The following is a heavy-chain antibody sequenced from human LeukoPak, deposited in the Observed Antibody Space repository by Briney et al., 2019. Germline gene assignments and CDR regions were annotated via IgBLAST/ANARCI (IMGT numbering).Heavy chain of an antibody. V-gene: IGHV1-3*01. CDR2: INAGNGNT. CDR3: ARESYYYGSGSYYTSKPLPHSFDY. D-gene: IGHD3-10*01. Sequence: PGGSLRLSCAASGFTFTSYAMHWVRQAPGQRLEWMGWINAGNGNTKYSKKFQGRVTITRDTSASTAYMELSSLRSEDTAVYYCARESYYYGSGSYYTSKPLPHSFDYWGQGTLVTVSS. CDR1: GFTFTSYA. J-gene: IGHJ4*02.